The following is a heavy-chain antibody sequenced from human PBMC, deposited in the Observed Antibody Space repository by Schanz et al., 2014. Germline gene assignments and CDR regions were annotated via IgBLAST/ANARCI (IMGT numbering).Heavy chain of an antibody. D-gene: IGHD6-13*01. Sequence: QVQLVESGGCVVQPGRSLRLSCAASGFTFSSYAMHWVRQAPGKGLEWVAVISYDGSNKYYADSVKGRFTISRDNSKNTLYLQMNSLRAEDTAVYYCATDSSSWYYFDYWGQGTLVTVSS. CDR2: ISYDGSNK. J-gene: IGHJ4*02. V-gene: IGHV3-30*04. CDR3: ATDSSSWYYFDY. CDR1: GFTFSSYA.